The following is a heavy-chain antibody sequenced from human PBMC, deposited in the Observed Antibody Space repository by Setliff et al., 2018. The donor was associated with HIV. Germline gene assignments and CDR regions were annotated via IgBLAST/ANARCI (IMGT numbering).Heavy chain of an antibody. V-gene: IGHV4-39*02. D-gene: IGHD2-2*01. CDR3: GRDTGYCSSTSCYGVVDY. CDR1: GGSISSSSYY. Sequence: SLTCTVSGGSISSSSYYWGWIRQPPGKGLEWIGSIYSGSTYYNPSLKSRVTISVDTSKNHYSLKLSSVTAADTAVYYCGRDTGYCSSTSCYGVVDYWGQGTRVTAPQ. CDR2: IYSGST. J-gene: IGHJ4*02.